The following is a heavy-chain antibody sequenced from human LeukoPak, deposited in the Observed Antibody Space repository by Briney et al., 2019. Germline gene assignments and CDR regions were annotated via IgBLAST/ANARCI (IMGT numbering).Heavy chain of an antibody. CDR1: GFTFSSYD. J-gene: IGHJ4*02. CDR2: IGTAGDT. D-gene: IGHD6-13*01. Sequence: GGSLRLSCAASGFTFSSYDMHWVRQATGKGLEWVSAIGTAGDTYYPGSVKGRFTISRENAKYSLYLQMNSLRAGDTAVYYCARAKYSSSWYLFDYWGQGTLVTVSS. CDR3: ARAKYSSSWYLFDY. V-gene: IGHV3-13*01.